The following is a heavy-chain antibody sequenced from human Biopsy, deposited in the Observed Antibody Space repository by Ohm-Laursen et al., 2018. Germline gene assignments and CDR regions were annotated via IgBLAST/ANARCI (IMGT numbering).Heavy chain of an antibody. J-gene: IGHJ4*02. CDR3: ALQSVAQMKNFDY. Sequence: ASVKVSCKASGFSFTGYYIHWVRQAPGQGLEWMGWISPKSGGTNYARKFQGNITTTKNTSMSTAYMEMSRLRSDDTAVYYCALQSVAQMKNFDYWGQGTLVTVSS. CDR2: ISPKSGGT. V-gene: IGHV1-2*02. D-gene: IGHD6-19*01. CDR1: GFSFTGYY.